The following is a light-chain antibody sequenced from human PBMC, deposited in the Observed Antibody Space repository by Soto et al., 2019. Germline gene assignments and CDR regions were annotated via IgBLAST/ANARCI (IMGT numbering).Light chain of an antibody. CDR2: ATS. CDR1: QSIGNY. J-gene: IGKJ3*01. V-gene: IGKV3-11*01. Sequence: LLPQSPSTLSLSPGEGATLSCRASQSIGNYLAWYQQKLGQAPRLLIYATSNRATGIPARFSGSGSGTDVTLTISSLAPEDVEVYYCQQRSSWPFTFGPGTKVDIK. CDR3: QQRSSWPFT.